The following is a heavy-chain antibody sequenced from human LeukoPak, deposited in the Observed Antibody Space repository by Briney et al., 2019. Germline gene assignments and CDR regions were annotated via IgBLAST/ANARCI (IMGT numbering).Heavy chain of an antibody. CDR2: ISYDGGNK. J-gene: IGHJ4*02. Sequence: GGSLRLSCAASGFTFSSYAMHWVRQAPGKGLEWVAVISYDGGNKYYAGSVKGRFTISRDNSKNTLYLQMNSLRAQDTAMYYCARDRYYYDSSGYYSPPYWGQGTLVTVSS. V-gene: IGHV3-30-3*01. CDR3: ARDRYYYDSSGYYSPPY. CDR1: GFTFSSYA. D-gene: IGHD3-22*01.